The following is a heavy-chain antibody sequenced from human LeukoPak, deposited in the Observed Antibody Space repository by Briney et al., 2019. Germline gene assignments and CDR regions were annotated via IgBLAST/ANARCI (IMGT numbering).Heavy chain of an antibody. CDR3: ASNSSDRTGFDY. V-gene: IGHV3-30*02. Sequence: GGSLRLSCAASGFTFSGYGIHWVRQAPGKGLEWVAFIRYDGSNEYFADSVKGRFTISRDNSKNTLYLQMSSLRAEDTAVYYCASNSSDRTGFDYWGQGTLVTVSS. CDR1: GFTFSGYG. CDR2: IRYDGSNE. D-gene: IGHD3-22*01. J-gene: IGHJ4*02.